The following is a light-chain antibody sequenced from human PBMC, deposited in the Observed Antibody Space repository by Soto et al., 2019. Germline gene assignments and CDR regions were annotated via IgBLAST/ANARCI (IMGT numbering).Light chain of an antibody. CDR3: SSYSSSSTLYV. CDR1: SSDVGGYNY. V-gene: IGLV2-14*01. Sequence: QSALTQPASMSRSPGQSITISCTGTSSDVGGYNYVSWFQQHPGKAPKLMIFEVSDRPSGISNRFSGSKSGNTASLTISGLQAEDEADYYCSSYSSSSTLYVFGTGTKLTVL. CDR2: EVS. J-gene: IGLJ1*01.